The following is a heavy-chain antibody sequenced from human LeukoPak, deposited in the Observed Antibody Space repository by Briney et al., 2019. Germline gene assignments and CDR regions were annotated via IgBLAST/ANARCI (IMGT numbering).Heavy chain of an antibody. D-gene: IGHD3-3*01. Sequence: PGGSLRLSCAASGFPFNNYWMSWVRQAPGKGLEWVANIKQDGSETYYVDSVKGRFTISRDNAKNSLYLQMNSLRAEDTAVYYCARDTTYYDFWSGLHNWFDPWGQGTLVTVSS. J-gene: IGHJ5*02. V-gene: IGHV3-7*01. CDR3: ARDTTYYDFWSGLHNWFDP. CDR2: IKQDGSET. CDR1: GFPFNNYW.